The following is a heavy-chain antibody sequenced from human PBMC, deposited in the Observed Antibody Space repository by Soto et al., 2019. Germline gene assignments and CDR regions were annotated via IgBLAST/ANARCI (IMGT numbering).Heavy chain of an antibody. V-gene: IGHV4-34*01. CDR1: GGSFSGYY. CDR2: INHSGST. J-gene: IGHJ6*02. CDR3: ARHRRYYYGSGSCYYHYGMDV. D-gene: IGHD3-10*01. Sequence: KPSETLSLTCAVYGGSFSGYYWSWVRQPPGKGLEWIGEINHSGSTNYNPSLKSRVTISVDTSKNQFSLKLSSVTAADTAVYYCARHRRYYYGSGSCYYHYGMDVWGQGTTVTVSS.